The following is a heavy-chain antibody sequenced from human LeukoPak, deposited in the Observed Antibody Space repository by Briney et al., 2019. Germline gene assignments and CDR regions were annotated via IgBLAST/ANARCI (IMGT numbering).Heavy chain of an antibody. J-gene: IGHJ4*02. V-gene: IGHV3-13*01. CDR3: VREARGYHYTYFDY. Sequence: PGGSLRLSCTASGFTLGSHDMHWVRQIPGQGLEWVAAVSSGFHAFFADSVQGRFTASREDARNSLYLQMNSLRAGDMAVYYCVREARGYHYTYFDYWGQGTLVTVSS. CDR2: VSSGFHA. CDR1: GFTLGSHD. D-gene: IGHD5-18*01.